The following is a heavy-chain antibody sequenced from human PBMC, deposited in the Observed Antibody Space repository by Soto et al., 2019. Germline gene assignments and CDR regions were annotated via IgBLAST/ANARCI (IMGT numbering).Heavy chain of an antibody. D-gene: IGHD5-18*01. CDR1: GYSFTTYW. V-gene: IGHV5-51*01. J-gene: IGHJ4*02. Sequence: GESLKISCKASGYSFTTYWIGWVRQMPGKGLEWMGIIYPGDSDTRYSPSFQGQVTISADKSISTAYLQWSSLKASDSAMYYCARRVYGYSHADWGQGTLVTVSS. CDR3: ARRVYGYSHAD. CDR2: IYPGDSDT.